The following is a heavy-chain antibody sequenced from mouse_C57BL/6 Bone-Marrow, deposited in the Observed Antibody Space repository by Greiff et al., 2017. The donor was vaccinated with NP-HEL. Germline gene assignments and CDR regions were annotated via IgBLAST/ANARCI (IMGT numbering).Heavy chain of an antibody. CDR1: GFTFSSYA. D-gene: IGHD2-3*01. CDR2: ISSGGDYI. Sequence: DVMLVESGEGLVKPGGSLKLSCAASGFTFSSYAMSWVRQTPEKRLEWVAYISSGGDYIYYADTVKGRFTISRDNARNTLYLQMSSLKSEDTAMYYCTRGEDDPYFDYWGKGTTLTVSS. V-gene: IGHV5-9-1*02. J-gene: IGHJ2*01. CDR3: TRGEDDPYFDY.